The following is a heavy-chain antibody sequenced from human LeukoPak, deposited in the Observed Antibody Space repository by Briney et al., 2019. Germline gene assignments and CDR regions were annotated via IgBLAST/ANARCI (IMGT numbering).Heavy chain of an antibody. J-gene: IGHJ4*02. CDR1: GFIFGKYA. V-gene: IGHV3-23*01. D-gene: IGHD2-15*01. CDR2: ISGGGDST. CDR3: AKRGSSETRWYPFDY. Sequence: GESLRLSCVGSGFIFGKYAMTWVRQAPGKGLEWVSTISGGGDSTWNADSVKGRFTVSRDNSKNTLYLQMSSLRVEDTAVYYCAKRGSSETRWYPFDYWGQGTLVTVSS.